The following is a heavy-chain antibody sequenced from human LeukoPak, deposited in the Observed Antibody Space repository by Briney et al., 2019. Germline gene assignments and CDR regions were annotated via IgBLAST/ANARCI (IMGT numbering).Heavy chain of an antibody. Sequence: PSETLSLTCTVSGGSISSYYWSWIRQPPGKGLEWIGYISYSGYTNYNPSLKSRVTISVDTSKNKFSLRLSSVTAADTAVYYCARHDYSNRRLDYWGQGTLVTVSS. CDR2: ISYSGYT. V-gene: IGHV4-59*08. CDR3: ARHDYSNRRLDY. D-gene: IGHD4-11*01. J-gene: IGHJ4*02. CDR1: GGSISSYY.